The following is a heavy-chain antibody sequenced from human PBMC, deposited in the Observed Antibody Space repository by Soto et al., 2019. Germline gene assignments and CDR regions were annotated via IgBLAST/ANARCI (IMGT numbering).Heavy chain of an antibody. CDR2: IYDNDST. Sequence: QVQLQESGPGLVKPSQTLSLTCTVSGGSISSGGYYWSWIRQHPGKGLEWIGYIYDNDSTYYNPSLKVRVTMSVDMSSNQFSLKLSSVTAADTAVYYCARHHMAATDMHFDYWGQGTLVTVSS. D-gene: IGHD6-19*01. V-gene: IGHV4-31*03. J-gene: IGHJ4*02. CDR3: ARHHMAATDMHFDY. CDR1: GGSISSGGYY.